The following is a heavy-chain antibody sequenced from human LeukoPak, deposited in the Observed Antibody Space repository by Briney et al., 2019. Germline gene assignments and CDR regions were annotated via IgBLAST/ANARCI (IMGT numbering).Heavy chain of an antibody. D-gene: IGHD6-13*01. Sequence: SETLSLTCSVSGGSISRSSYYWGWIRQPPGKGLEWIGSIHYSGSTYYNPSLKSRVTISVDTSKNQFSLKLSSVTAADTAVYYCTRAEYSSTNFDYWGQGTLVTVSS. J-gene: IGHJ4*02. CDR1: GGSISRSSYY. CDR3: TRAEYSSTNFDY. V-gene: IGHV4-39*07. CDR2: IHYSGST.